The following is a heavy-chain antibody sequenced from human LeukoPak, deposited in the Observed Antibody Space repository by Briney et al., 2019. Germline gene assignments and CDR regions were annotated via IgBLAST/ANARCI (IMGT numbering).Heavy chain of an antibody. V-gene: IGHV3-9*01. CDR1: GFTFSSYW. Sequence: GGSLRLSCAASGFTFSSYWMHWVRQAPGKGLEWVSGISWNSGSIGYADSVKGRFTISRDNAKNSLYLQMNSLRAEDTALYYCAKDGAAGDYYYYYMDVWGKGTTVTISS. CDR3: AKDGAAGDYYYYYMDV. CDR2: ISWNSGSI. D-gene: IGHD5-24*01. J-gene: IGHJ6*03.